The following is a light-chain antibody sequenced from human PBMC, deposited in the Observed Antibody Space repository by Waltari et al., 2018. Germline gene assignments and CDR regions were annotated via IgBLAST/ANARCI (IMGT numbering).Light chain of an antibody. CDR3: LQYNGAPRT. Sequence: DIQMTQSPSTLSATVGERVTITCRASQNINTWLAWHQQKPGRAPNLLIYKASSLESGVPSRFSGMGSGTEFTLTISCLPPDDFATYYCLQYNGAPRTFGQGTKVEVK. V-gene: IGKV1-5*03. CDR1: QNINTW. J-gene: IGKJ1*01. CDR2: KAS.